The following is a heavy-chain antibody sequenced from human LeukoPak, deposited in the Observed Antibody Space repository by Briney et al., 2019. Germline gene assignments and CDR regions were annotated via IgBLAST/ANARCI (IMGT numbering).Heavy chain of an antibody. CDR2: INPSGGST. Sequence: ASVKVSCKASGYTFTSYYMHWVRQAPGQGLEWMGIINPSGGSTSYAQKFQGRVTMTRDMSTSTVYMELSSLRSEDTAVYYCARSPPDYYYYMDVWGKGTTVTVSS. J-gene: IGHJ6*03. CDR3: ARSPPDYYYYMDV. CDR1: GYTFTSYY. V-gene: IGHV1-46*01.